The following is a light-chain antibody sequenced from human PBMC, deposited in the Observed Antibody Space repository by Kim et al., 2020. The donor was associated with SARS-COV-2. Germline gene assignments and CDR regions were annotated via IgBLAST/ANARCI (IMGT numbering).Light chain of an antibody. CDR2: KAS. V-gene: IGKV1-5*03. CDR1: QNIDNW. Sequence: DIQMTQSPFTLSASVGDRVTITCRASQNIDNWLAWYQQKPGKAPKLLIYKASRLHSGVPSRFSGSGSGTEFTLTISSLQPDDFGIYFCQQYETYWTFGLGTKVDIK. J-gene: IGKJ1*01. CDR3: QQYETYWT.